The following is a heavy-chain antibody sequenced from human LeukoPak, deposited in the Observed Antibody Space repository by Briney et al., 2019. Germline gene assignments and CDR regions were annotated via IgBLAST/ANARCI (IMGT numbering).Heavy chain of an antibody. CDR3: ARANYDSSGYYERVDY. J-gene: IGHJ4*02. D-gene: IGHD3-22*01. CDR2: IYYSGST. V-gene: IGHV4-59*01. Sequence: PSETLSLTCTVSGDSISSYYWSWIRQPPGKGLEWIGYIYYSGSTNYNPSLKSRVTISVDTSKNQFSLKLSSVTAADTAVYYCARANYDSSGYYERVDYWGQGTLVTVSS. CDR1: GDSISSYY.